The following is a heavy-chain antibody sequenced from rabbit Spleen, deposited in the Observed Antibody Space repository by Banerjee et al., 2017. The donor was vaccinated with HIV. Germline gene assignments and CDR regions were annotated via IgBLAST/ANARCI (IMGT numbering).Heavy chain of an antibody. CDR1: GFSFSSRFY. Sequence: QSLEESGGDLVKPGASLTLTCTASGFSFSSRFYMCWVRQAPGKGLEWIACIYGGSSGSTYYASWVNGRFTISSDNAQNVDLQMNSLTAADTATYFCARDLVTVIGWNFNLWGPGTLVTVS. D-gene: IGHD5-1*01. J-gene: IGHJ4*01. CDR3: ARDLVTVIGWNFNL. CDR2: IYGGSSGST. V-gene: IGHV1S40*01.